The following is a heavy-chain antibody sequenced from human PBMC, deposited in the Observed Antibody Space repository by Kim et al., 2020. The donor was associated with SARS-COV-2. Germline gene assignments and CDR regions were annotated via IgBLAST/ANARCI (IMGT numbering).Heavy chain of an antibody. CDR3: ARVLTSGWSYFDY. Sequence: GGSLRLSCAASGFTFSSYSMNWVRQAPGKGLEWISSISSSSSYIYYADSVKGRFTISRDNARASLYLQMNSLRAEDTAVYYCARVLTSGWSYFDYRGQGT. D-gene: IGHD6-19*01. CDR1: GFTFSSYS. V-gene: IGHV3-21*04. CDR2: ISSSSSYI. J-gene: IGHJ4*02.